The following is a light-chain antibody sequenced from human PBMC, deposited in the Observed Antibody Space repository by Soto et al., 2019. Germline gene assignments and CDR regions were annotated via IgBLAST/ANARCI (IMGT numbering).Light chain of an antibody. CDR2: GSS. J-gene: IGLJ3*02. CDR3: QSYDSSLSGWV. Sequence: QSVLTQPPSVSGAPGQRVTISCTGSSSNVRTGYDVHWYQQLPGTAPKLLIFGSSLRPSGVPARFSGSKSGTSASLAITGLQAEDEADYYCQSYDSSLSGWVFGGGTKLTVL. V-gene: IGLV1-40*01. CDR1: SSNVRTGYD.